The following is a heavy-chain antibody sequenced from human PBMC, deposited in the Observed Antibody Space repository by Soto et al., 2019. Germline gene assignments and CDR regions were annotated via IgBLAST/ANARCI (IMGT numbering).Heavy chain of an antibody. V-gene: IGHV3-74*01. CDR1: EFVYVQDW. CDR3: TRGPRRSSIGTGAL. D-gene: IGHD3-10*01. CDR2: ISDDGARI. J-gene: IGHJ4*02. Sequence: GGSDRHSFVYAEFVYVQDWRHCSSQTAGKGLEWVSRISDDGARIDYADFAKGRFTIARDNAKNTLFLQMRSLRGEDTAVYYCTRGPRRSSIGTGALWGRGALATV.